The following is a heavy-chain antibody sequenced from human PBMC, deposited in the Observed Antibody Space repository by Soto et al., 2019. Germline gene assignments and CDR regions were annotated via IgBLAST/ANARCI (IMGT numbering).Heavy chain of an antibody. Sequence: ASVKVSCKASGYTFTVYTIHWVRQAPGQRLEWMGWINPDSGNTKYPQKFQGRVTITRDTSASTAYMELSSLKSEDTAVYYCAREVNHGWYDTVGQGTLVTVSS. CDR2: INPDSGNT. J-gene: IGHJ5*02. V-gene: IGHV1-3*01. CDR3: AREVNHGWYDT. CDR1: GYTFTVYT.